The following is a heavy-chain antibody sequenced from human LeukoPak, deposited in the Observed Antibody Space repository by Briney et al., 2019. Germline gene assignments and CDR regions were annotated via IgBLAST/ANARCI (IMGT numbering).Heavy chain of an antibody. D-gene: IGHD4-17*01. Sequence: PGGSLRLSCAASGFTFSSYAMSWVRQAPGKGLEWVSAISGSGGSTYYADSVKGRFTISRDNSKNTLYLQMNSLRAEDTAVYYCAKRLDGDRTRRCFDYWGQGTLVTVSS. CDR1: GFTFSSYA. CDR2: ISGSGGST. J-gene: IGHJ4*02. V-gene: IGHV3-23*01. CDR3: AKRLDGDRTRRCFDY.